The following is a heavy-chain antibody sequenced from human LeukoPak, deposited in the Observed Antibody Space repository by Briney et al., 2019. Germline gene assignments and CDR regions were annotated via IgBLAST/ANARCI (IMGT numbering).Heavy chain of an antibody. CDR3: ARANDFGVVRSFDY. J-gene: IGHJ4*02. CDR2: IFDSGYT. Sequence: SETLSLTCTVSRGSISSYYWSWIQQPPGKGLELMGYIFDSGYTNYNPSLDSRVTISVDTSKNQFSLKPTSVTAEDTAVYYCARANDFGVVRSFDYWGQGTLVTVSS. D-gene: IGHD3-3*01. V-gene: IGHV4-59*01. CDR1: RGSISSYY.